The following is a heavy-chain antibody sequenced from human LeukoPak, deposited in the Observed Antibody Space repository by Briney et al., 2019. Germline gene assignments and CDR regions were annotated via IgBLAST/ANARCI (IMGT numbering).Heavy chain of an antibody. Sequence: GGSLRLSCAASGFTFSHHWMHWVRHAPGEGLVWVSHISSDESSTTYADSVKGRFTISRDNRKNTLYLQMNSLRVEDTAMYYCTRNPDGRNWFDPWGQGTLVTVSS. V-gene: IGHV3-74*01. CDR3: TRNPDGRNWFDP. CDR1: GFTFSHHW. D-gene: IGHD1-14*01. J-gene: IGHJ5*02. CDR2: ISSDESST.